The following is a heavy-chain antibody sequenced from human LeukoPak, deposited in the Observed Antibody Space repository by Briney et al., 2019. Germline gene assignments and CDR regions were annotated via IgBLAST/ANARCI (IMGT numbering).Heavy chain of an antibody. Sequence: GGSLRLSCAVSGFTFSIYSMNCVPEAPGEGLEWVSSISSSSSYIYYADSVKGRFTISRDNAKKSLYLQMNSLRAEDTAVYYCARDGGYCRSTSCYALSDYWGQGTLVTVSS. CDR3: ARDGGYCRSTSCYALSDY. D-gene: IGHD2-2*03. J-gene: IGHJ4*02. CDR1: GFTFSIYS. V-gene: IGHV3-21*01. CDR2: ISSSSSYI.